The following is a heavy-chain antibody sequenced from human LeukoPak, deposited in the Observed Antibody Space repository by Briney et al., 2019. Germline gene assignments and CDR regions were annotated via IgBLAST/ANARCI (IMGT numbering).Heavy chain of an antibody. CDR3: ARVTIQLWYNDY. D-gene: IGHD5-18*01. CDR1: GYTFTSYG. Sequence: ASVKVSCKASGYTFTSYGISWVRQAPGQGLEWMGWISAYNGNTNYAQKLQGSVTMTTDTSTSTAYMELRSLRSDDTAVYYCARVTIQLWYNDYWGQGTLVTASS. CDR2: ISAYNGNT. V-gene: IGHV1-18*01. J-gene: IGHJ4*02.